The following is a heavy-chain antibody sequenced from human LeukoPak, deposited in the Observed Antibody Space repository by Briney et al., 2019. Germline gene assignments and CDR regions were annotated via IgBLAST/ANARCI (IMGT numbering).Heavy chain of an antibody. J-gene: IGHJ4*02. D-gene: IGHD2-2*01. Sequence: GGSLRLSCAASGFTFRTYWMHWVRQAPGKGLVWVSHISNDEIRTTYADSVKGRFTISRDNAENTLYLQMNSLRVEDTAVYYCVRSRPLASFDYWGQGTLVTVSS. V-gene: IGHV3-74*01. CDR3: VRSRPLASFDY. CDR2: ISNDEIRT. CDR1: GFTFRTYW.